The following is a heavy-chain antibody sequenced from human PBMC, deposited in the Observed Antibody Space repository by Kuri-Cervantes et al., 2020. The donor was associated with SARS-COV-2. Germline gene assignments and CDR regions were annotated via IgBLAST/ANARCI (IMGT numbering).Heavy chain of an antibody. Sequence: GESLKISCAASGFTFSSYWMHWVCQAPGKGLVWVSRINSDGSSTSYADSVKGRSTISRDNAKNTLYLQMNSLRAEDTAVYYGAKALEGGATSLYYYYYYMDVWGNETTVTVSS. CDR3: AKALEGGATSLYYYYYYMDV. CDR2: INSDGSST. J-gene: IGHJ6*03. CDR1: GFTFSSYW. D-gene: IGHD1-26*01. V-gene: IGHV3-74*01.